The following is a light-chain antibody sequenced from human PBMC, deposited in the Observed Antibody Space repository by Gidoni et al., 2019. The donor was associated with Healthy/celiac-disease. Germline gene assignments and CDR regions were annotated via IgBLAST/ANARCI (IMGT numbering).Light chain of an antibody. CDR2: AAS. CDR1: QSISSY. J-gene: IGKJ2*01. V-gene: IGKV1-39*01. CDR3: QQSYSTPRYT. Sequence: RVTITCRASQSISSYLNWYQQKPGKAPKLLIYAASSLQSGVPSRFSGSGSGTDFTLTISSLQPEDFATYYCQQSYSTPRYTFGQGTKLEIK.